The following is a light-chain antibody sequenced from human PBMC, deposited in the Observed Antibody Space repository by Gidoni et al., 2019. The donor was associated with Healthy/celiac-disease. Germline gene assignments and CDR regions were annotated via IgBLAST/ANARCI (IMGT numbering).Light chain of an antibody. J-gene: IGLJ2*01. CDR2: GNS. CDR3: QSYDSSLSASVV. CDR1: SSNIGAGYD. Sequence: QSVLTQPPSVSGAPWQRVTISCTGSSSNIGAGYDVHWYQQLPGTAPKLLIYGNSNRPSGVPDRFSGSKSGTSASLAITGLQAEDEADYYCQSYDSSLSASVVFGGGTKLTVL. V-gene: IGLV1-40*01.